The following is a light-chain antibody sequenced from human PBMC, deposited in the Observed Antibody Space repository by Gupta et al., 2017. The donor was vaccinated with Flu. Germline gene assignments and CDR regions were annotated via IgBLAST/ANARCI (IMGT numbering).Light chain of an antibody. CDR3: QVWDSSTEV. CDR2: RDI. V-gene: IGLV3-9*01. CDR1: NIENRN. J-gene: IGLJ2*01. Sequence: FGGNNIENRNVHWYQQKPGQAPVLVIYRDISRPAGIPERFSGSNSGNTATLTISGAQAGDEADYYCQVWDSSTEVFGGGTKLTVL.